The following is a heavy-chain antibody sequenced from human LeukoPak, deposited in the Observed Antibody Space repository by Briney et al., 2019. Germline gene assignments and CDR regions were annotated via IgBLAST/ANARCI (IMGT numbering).Heavy chain of an antibody. D-gene: IGHD1-14*01. J-gene: IGHJ6*03. CDR3: ARGYGNYYYYYYMDV. Sequence: SSVKVSCKASGGTFSSYAISWVRQAPGQGLDWMGGIIPIFGTANYAQKFQGRVTITADESTSTTFMELSSLRSEDTAVYYCARGYGNYYYYYYMDVWGKGTTVTVSS. CDR1: GGTFSSYA. V-gene: IGHV1-69*01. CDR2: IIPIFGTA.